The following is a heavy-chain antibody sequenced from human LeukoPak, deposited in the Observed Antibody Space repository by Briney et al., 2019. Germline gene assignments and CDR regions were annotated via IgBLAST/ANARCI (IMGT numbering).Heavy chain of an antibody. CDR1: GGSISGYY. CDR2: IYYSGST. CDR3: ARVGTYGSGSYLSWLDY. Sequence: SETLSLTCTVSGGSISGYYWSWIGQPPGKGLEWSGYIYYSGSTNYNPSLKSRVTISVDTSKNQFSLKLSSVTAADTAVYYCARVGTYGSGSYLSWLDYWGQGTLVTVSS. V-gene: IGHV4-59*01. J-gene: IGHJ4*02. D-gene: IGHD3-10*01.